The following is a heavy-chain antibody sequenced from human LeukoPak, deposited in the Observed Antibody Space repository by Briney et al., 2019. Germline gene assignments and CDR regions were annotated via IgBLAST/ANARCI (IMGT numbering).Heavy chain of an antibody. D-gene: IGHD5-12*01. Sequence: ASVKVSCKASGYTFTSYGISWVRQAPGQGLEWMGWISAYNGNTNYAQKLQGRVTMTTDTSTSTAYMELRGLRSDDTAVYYCARDVSGYSGYDPGYWGQGTLVTVSS. CDR1: GYTFTSYG. CDR2: ISAYNGNT. V-gene: IGHV1-18*01. J-gene: IGHJ4*02. CDR3: ARDVSGYSGYDPGY.